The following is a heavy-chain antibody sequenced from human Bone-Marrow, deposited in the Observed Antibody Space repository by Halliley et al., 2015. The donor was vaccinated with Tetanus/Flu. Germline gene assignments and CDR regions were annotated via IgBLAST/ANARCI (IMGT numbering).Heavy chain of an antibody. CDR3: ARGAAAAPDY. D-gene: IGHD6-13*01. J-gene: IGHJ4*02. CDR2: IYYSGST. CDR1: GGSMSNYY. Sequence: TLSLTCTVSGGSMSNYYWSWVRQPPGKGLEWIAYIYYSGSTYYNPSLKSRVTISVDTSRDQFSLKLSSVTAADTAVYYCARGAAAAPDYWGQGTPITVSS. V-gene: IGHV4-59*01.